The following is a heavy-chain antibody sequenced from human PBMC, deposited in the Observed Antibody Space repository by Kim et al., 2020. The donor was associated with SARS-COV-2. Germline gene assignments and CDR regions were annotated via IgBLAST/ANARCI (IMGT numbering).Heavy chain of an antibody. CDR3: AKDPIAVVVPAAVLFDY. V-gene: IGHV3-23*01. J-gene: IGHJ4*02. Sequence: GGSLRLSCAASGFTFSSYAMSWVRQSPGKGLEWVSAISGSGGSTYYADSVKGRLTISRDNSKNTLYLQMNSLRAEDTAVYYCAKDPIAVVVPAAVLFDYWGQGTLVTVSS. D-gene: IGHD2-2*01. CDR1: GFTFSSYA. CDR2: ISGSGGST.